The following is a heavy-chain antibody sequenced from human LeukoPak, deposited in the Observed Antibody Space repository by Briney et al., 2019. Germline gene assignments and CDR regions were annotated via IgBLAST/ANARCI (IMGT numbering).Heavy chain of an antibody. V-gene: IGHV5-51*01. CDR1: GYSFTTYW. J-gene: IGHJ4*02. CDR3: ARQVGSNFFDY. Sequence: GESLKISCKTSGYSFTTYWIAWVRQMPGKGLEWMGIIYPGDSNTRYSPSFQGQVTISADKSINTAYLQWSSLKASDTAMYYCARQVGSNFFDYWGQGTLVTVSS. CDR2: IYPGDSNT. D-gene: IGHD1-26*01.